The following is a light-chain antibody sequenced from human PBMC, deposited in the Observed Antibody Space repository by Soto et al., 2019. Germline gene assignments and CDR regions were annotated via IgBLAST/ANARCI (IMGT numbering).Light chain of an antibody. J-gene: IGLJ3*02. CDR2: GVT. CDR1: TNDVGGYNY. Sequence: QSVLTQPASVSGSPGQSITISCSGTTNDVGGYNYVSWYQQHPGKAPKLLIYGVTDRPSGVSSRFSGSKSGNAASLTISGLQAEDEGDYSCSSYTSSYTWIFGGGTKLTVL. CDR3: SSYTSSYTWI. V-gene: IGLV2-14*03.